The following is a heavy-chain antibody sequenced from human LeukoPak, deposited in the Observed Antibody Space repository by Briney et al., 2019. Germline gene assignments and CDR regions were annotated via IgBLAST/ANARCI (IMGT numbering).Heavy chain of an antibody. J-gene: IGHJ4*02. CDR3: ARNDSSGYFDY. D-gene: IGHD3-22*01. V-gene: IGHV4-34*01. Sequence: PSETLSLTCAVYGGSFSGYYWSWIRQPPGKGLEWIGSIYYSGSTHYNPSLKSRVTISVDTSQNQFSLKLSSVTAADTAVYYCARNDSSGYFDYWGQGTLVTVSS. CDR1: GGSFSGYY. CDR2: IYYSGST.